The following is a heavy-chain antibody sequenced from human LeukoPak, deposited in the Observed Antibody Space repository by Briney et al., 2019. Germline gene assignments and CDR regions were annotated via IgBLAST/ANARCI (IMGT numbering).Heavy chain of an antibody. CDR2: ISGSGGST. CDR3: AKVTYYYDSSGYADY. CDR1: GFTFSSYA. D-gene: IGHD3-22*01. Sequence: GGSLRLSCAASGFTFSSYAMSWVRQAPGKGLEWVSAISGSGGSTYYADSVKGRFTISRDNSKNTLYLQMNSLRAEDTAVYYCAKVTYYYDSSGYADYWGQGTLVNVSS. J-gene: IGHJ4*02. V-gene: IGHV3-23*01.